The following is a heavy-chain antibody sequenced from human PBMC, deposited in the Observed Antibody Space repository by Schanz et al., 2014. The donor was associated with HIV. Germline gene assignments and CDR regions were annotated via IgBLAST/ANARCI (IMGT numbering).Heavy chain of an antibody. CDR1: GGSFSSYA. Sequence: QVPLVQSGAEVKKPGSSVKVSCKASGGSFSSYAINWLRQAPGQGLEWMGGIIPIFGTANYAQKFQGRVTITADESTSTAYMELSSLRSEDTAVYYCASGRFDTVIWWGDAFLIWGRGTMVTVSS. CDR2: IIPIFGTA. CDR3: ASGRFDTVIWWGDAFLI. D-gene: IGHD5-18*01. J-gene: IGHJ3*02. V-gene: IGHV1-69*01.